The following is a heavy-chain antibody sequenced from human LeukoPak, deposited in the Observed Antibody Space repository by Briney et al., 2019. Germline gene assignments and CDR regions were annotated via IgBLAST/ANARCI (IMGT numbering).Heavy chain of an antibody. Sequence: GGSLRLSCAASGFTFSSYAMSWVRQAPGKGLEWVSAISGSGGSTYYADSVKGRFTISRDNSKNTLYLQLNILRAEDTAVYYCAKVGVTTVNLGPFDYWGQGTLVTVSS. CDR2: ISGSGGST. CDR1: GFTFSSYA. CDR3: AKVGVTTVNLGPFDY. V-gene: IGHV3-23*01. J-gene: IGHJ4*02. D-gene: IGHD4-17*01.